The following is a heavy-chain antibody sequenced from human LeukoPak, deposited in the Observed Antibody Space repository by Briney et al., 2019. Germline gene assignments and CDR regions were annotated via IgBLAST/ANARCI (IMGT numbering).Heavy chain of an antibody. CDR2: IRYDGSNK. CDR3: ARLARDISSWYSKRDY. J-gene: IGHJ4*02. V-gene: IGHV3-30*02. CDR1: GFTFSSYG. D-gene: IGHD6-13*01. Sequence: GGSLRLSCAASGFTFSSYGMHWVRQAPGKGLEWVAFIRYDGSNKYYADSVKGRFTISRDNSKNTLYLQMNSLRAEDTAVYYCARLARDISSWYSKRDYWGQGTLVTVSS.